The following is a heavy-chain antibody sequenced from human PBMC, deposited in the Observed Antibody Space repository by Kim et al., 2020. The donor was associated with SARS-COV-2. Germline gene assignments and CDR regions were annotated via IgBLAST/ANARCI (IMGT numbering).Heavy chain of an antibody. CDR3: ARVGDSSGYYPPYYYYGMDV. J-gene: IGHJ6*02. CDR1: GGTFSSYA. Sequence: SVKVSCKASGGTFSSYAISWVRQAPGQGLEWMGRIIPILGIANYAQKFQGRVTITADKSTSTAYMELSSLRSEDTAVYYCARVGDSSGYYPPYYYYGMDVWGQGTTVTVSS. V-gene: IGHV1-69*04. D-gene: IGHD3-22*01. CDR2: IIPILGIA.